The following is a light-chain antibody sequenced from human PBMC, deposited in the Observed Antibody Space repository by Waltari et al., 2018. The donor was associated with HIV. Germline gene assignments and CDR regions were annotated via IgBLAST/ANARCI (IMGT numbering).Light chain of an antibody. CDR3: SSYTSSSTPV. V-gene: IGLV2-14*01. J-gene: IGLJ2*01. Sequence: QSALTQPPSVSGSPGQSITFSCTGTSSDVGGYNYVSWYQQHPGKAPKLMIYEVSNRPSGVSNRFSGSKSGNTASLTISGLQAEDEADYYCSSYTSSSTPVFGGGTKLTVL. CDR2: EVS. CDR1: SSDVGGYNY.